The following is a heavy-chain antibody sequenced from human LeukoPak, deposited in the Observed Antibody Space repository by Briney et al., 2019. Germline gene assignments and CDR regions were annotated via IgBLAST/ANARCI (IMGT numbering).Heavy chain of an antibody. V-gene: IGHV3-23*01. CDR3: AKYIYGGSRQFDS. CDR2: ISSGGHHT. CDR1: GFAFSTND. J-gene: IGHJ4*02. Sequence: GGSLRLSCAASGFAFSTNDMTWVRQVPGKGLECLSVISSGGHHTFYADSVEGRFTISRDNSRSTLYLQMNSLRAEDTALYYCAKYIYGGSRQFDSWGQGTLVTVFS. D-gene: IGHD1-26*01.